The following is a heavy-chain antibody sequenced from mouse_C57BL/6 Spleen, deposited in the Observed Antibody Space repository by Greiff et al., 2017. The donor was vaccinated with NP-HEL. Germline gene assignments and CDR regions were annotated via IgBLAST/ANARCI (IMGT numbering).Heavy chain of an antibody. Sequence: QVQLQQPGAELVKPGASVKLSCKASGYTFTSYWMHWVKQRPGQGLEWIGMIHPNSGSTNYNEKFKSKATLTVDKSSSTAYMQLSSLTSEDSAVYYCARPLTTVGAMDYWGQGTSVTVSS. J-gene: IGHJ4*01. CDR3: ARPLTTVGAMDY. CDR1: GYTFTSYW. D-gene: IGHD1-1*01. CDR2: IHPNSGST. V-gene: IGHV1-64*01.